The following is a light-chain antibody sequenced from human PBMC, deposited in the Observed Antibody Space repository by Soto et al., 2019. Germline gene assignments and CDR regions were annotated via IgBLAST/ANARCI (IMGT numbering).Light chain of an antibody. Sequence: DIQMTQSPSTLSSSLGDRVTITCRASQSISSWLAWYQQKPGKAPKLLIYDASSLESGVPSRFSGSGSGTEFTLTISSLQPDDFATYYCQKYNSYSPKFGQGTKVDIK. CDR3: QKYNSYSPK. CDR2: DAS. CDR1: QSISSW. J-gene: IGKJ1*01. V-gene: IGKV1-5*01.